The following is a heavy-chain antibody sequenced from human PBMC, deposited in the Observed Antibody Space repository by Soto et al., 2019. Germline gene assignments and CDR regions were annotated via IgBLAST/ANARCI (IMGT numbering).Heavy chain of an antibody. V-gene: IGHV1-69*13. CDR1: GRIFRCYA. Sequence: SVPVSLTASGRIFRCYARSWVRPAAGHVLERMGGNIPNFGKANYEEKFQGRVTITADESRSTANMGLSSLRSEDTVVYYCARSYYYDSSGYPVYIDYWGQGTLVTVSS. D-gene: IGHD3-22*01. J-gene: IGHJ4*02. CDR3: ARSYYYDSSGYPVYIDY. CDR2: NIPNFGKA.